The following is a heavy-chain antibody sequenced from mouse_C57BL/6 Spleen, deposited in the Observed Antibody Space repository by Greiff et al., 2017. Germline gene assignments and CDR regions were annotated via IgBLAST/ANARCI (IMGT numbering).Heavy chain of an antibody. D-gene: IGHD2-1*01. J-gene: IGHJ2*01. CDR3: ARDLLEDFDY. CDR1: GYSITSGYY. Sequence: EVKLQESGPGLVKPSQSLSLTCSVTGYSITSGYYWNWIRQFPGNKLEWMGYISYDGSNNYNPSLKNRISITRDTSKNQFFLKLNSVTTEDTATYYCARDLLEDFDYWGQGTTLTVSS. V-gene: IGHV3-6*01. CDR2: ISYDGSN.